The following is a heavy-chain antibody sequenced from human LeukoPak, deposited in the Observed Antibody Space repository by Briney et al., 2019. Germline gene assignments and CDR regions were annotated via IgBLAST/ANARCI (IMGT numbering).Heavy chain of an antibody. Sequence: GGSLRLSCAASGFTFSSYSMTWVRQAPGKGLEWVSSISSSSSYIYYADSVKGRLTISRDNAKNSLYLQMNSLRAEDTAVYYCARGPGDSSGWYCMDVWGKGTTVTVSS. CDR2: ISSSSSYI. CDR3: ARGPGDSSGWYCMDV. D-gene: IGHD6-19*01. J-gene: IGHJ6*03. CDR1: GFTFSSYS. V-gene: IGHV3-21*01.